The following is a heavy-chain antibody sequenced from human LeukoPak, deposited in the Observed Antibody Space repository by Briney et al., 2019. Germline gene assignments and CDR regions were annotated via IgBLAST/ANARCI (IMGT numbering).Heavy chain of an antibody. J-gene: IGHJ4*02. V-gene: IGHV4-4*07. CDR3: AREGSSSLPDY. D-gene: IGHD2-2*01. CDR2: IYTSGST. CDR1: GGSISSYY. Sequence: SETLSLTCTVSGGSISSYYWSWIRQPAGKGLKWIGRIYTSGSTNYNPSLKSRVTMSVDTSKNQFSLKLSSVTAADTAVYYCAREGSSSLPDYWGQGTLVTVSS.